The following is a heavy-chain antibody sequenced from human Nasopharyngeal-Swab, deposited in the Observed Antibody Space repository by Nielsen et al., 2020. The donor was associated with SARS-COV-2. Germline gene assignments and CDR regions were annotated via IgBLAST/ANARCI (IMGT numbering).Heavy chain of an antibody. D-gene: IGHD5-18*01. J-gene: IGHJ4*02. V-gene: IGHV3-30*03. Sequence: GESLKISCAASGFTFSSYGMHWVRQAPGKGLEWVAVISYDGSNKYYADSVKGRFTISRDNSKNTLYLQMNSLRAEDTAVYYCARDAGYSYGYREFDYWGQGTLVTVSS. CDR3: ARDAGYSYGYREFDY. CDR2: ISYDGSNK. CDR1: GFTFSSYG.